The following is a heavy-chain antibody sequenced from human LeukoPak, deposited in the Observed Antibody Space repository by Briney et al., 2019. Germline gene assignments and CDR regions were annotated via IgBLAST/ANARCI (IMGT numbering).Heavy chain of an antibody. Sequence: GGSLRLSCAASGFTFSSHGMNWVRQAPGKGLEWVSGISPSGGITYYTDSVKGRFTISRDNSKNTVSLQMNSLRAEDTAVYYCAKVSCSGGSCYSIDYWGQGTLVTVSS. J-gene: IGHJ4*02. D-gene: IGHD2-15*01. CDR3: AKVSCSGGSCYSIDY. V-gene: IGHV3-23*01. CDR1: GFTFSSHG. CDR2: ISPSGGIT.